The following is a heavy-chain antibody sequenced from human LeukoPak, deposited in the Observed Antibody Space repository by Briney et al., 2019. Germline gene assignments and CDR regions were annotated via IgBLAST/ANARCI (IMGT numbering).Heavy chain of an antibody. J-gene: IGHJ4*02. CDR1: GGSISSYY. CDR3: ARDMAWGGHYFDY. V-gene: IGHV4-59*01. Sequence: KPSETLSLTCTVSGGSISSYYWNWIRQPPGKGLEWIGYIYYSGSTNYNPSLKSRVTISVDTSKNQFSLKLSSVTAADTAVYYCARDMAWGGHYFDYWGQGTLVTVSS. CDR2: IYYSGST. D-gene: IGHD2-15*01.